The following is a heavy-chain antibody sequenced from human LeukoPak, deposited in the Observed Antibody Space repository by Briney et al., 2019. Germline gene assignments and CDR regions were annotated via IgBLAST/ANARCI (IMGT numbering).Heavy chain of an antibody. D-gene: IGHD2-2*01. J-gene: IGHJ4*02. V-gene: IGHV3-23*01. CDR2: ISGSGGST. CDR3: AKDSPINCSSTSCPSLSLDY. CDR1: GFTFSSYA. Sequence: PGGSLRLSCAASGFTFSSYAMSWVRQAPGKGLEWVSAISGSGGSTYYADSVKGRFTISRDNSKNTLYLQMNSLRAEDTAVYYCAKDSPINCSSTSCPSLSLDYWSQGTLVTVSS.